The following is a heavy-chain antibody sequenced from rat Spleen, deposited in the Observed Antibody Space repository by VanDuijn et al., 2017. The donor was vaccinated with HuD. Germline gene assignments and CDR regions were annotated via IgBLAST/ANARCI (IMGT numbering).Heavy chain of an antibody. Sequence: EVQLVETGGGLVQPGKSLKLSCVASGFTFSRYWIYWVRQAPGKGLEWVSSISSEGANTYYSGSMKGRFTISRDNSIKTAYLQVNSLRSEDTATYYCAKDSSGGTFDYWGQGVMVTVSS. V-gene: IGHV5-58*01. CDR2: ISSEGANT. CDR1: GFTFSRYW. CDR3: AKDSSGGTFDY. D-gene: IGHD4-3*01. J-gene: IGHJ2*01.